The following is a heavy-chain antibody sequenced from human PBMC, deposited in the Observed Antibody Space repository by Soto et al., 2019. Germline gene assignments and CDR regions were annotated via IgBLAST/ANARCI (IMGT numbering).Heavy chain of an antibody. CDR2: RWIDGVNK. Sequence: GGSLRLSCAASGFSFRSYAMHWVRQAPGKGLGWEAVRWIDGVNKYYADSVKGRLTISRDNSNNNLYVQMHSLKAEATAVYYCVRDHYLPTACRHASLRYWGPGTLVTVSS. V-gene: IGHV3-33*08. J-gene: IGHJ4*02. CDR3: VRDHYLPTACRHASLRY. CDR1: GFSFRSYA. D-gene: IGHD3-10*01.